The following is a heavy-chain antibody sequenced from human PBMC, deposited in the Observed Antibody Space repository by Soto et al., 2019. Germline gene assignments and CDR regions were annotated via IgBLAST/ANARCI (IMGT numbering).Heavy chain of an antibody. J-gene: IGHJ4*02. CDR1: GFTFSPYG. Sequence: GGSLRLSCAASGFTFSPYGMHWVRQSPGKGLEWVAFVWSAGDNKFYADSVKGRFTISRDGSKNTLFLQMNSLRAEDTAVYYCARGASEATYFDYWGQGTLVTVSS. CDR2: VWSAGDNK. V-gene: IGHV3-33*01. CDR3: ARGASEATYFDY.